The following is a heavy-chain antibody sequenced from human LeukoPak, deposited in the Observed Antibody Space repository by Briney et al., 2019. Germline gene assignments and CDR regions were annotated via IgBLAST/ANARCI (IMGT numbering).Heavy chain of an antibody. V-gene: IGHV1-18*04. J-gene: IGHJ4*02. CDR1: GYTFTSYG. CDR2: ISASSGAT. CDR3: ARDLNGIDN. Sequence: GASVKVSCKASGYTFTSYGISWVRLAPGLGLEWMGWISASSGATNLARHLQGRVTMTTDTSTDTVYTEVTELGSGDTAVYYCARDLNGIDNWGQGTLVTVSA.